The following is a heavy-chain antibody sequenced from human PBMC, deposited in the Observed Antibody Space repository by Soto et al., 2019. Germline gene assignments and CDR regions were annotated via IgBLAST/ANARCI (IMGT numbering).Heavy chain of an antibody. J-gene: IGHJ6*02. Sequence: GGSLRLSCAASGFTFSSYAMSWVRQAPGQGLEWVSAISGSGGSTYYADSVKGRFTISRDNSKNTLDLQMNSLRAEDTAVYYCAKEDADYCSSTSCYYCYYGMDVWGQGTTVTVSS. CDR1: GFTFSSYA. V-gene: IGHV3-23*01. CDR2: ISGSGGST. D-gene: IGHD2-2*01. CDR3: AKEDADYCSSTSCYYCYYGMDV.